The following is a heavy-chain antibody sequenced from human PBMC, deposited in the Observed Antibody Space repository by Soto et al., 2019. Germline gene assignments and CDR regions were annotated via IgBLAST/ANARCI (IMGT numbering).Heavy chain of an antibody. D-gene: IGHD6-19*01. CDR3: ARGIAVAGDFDY. Sequence: SETLSLTCTVSGGSISSYYWSWIRQPPGKGLGWIGYIYYSGSTNYNPSLKSRVTISVDTSKNQFSLKLSSVTAADTAVYYCARGIAVAGDFDYWGQGTLVTVSS. CDR1: GGSISSYY. CDR2: IYYSGST. V-gene: IGHV4-59*01. J-gene: IGHJ4*02.